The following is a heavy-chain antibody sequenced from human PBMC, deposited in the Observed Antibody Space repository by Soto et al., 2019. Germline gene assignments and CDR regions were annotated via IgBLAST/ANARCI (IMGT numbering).Heavy chain of an antibody. Sequence: ASVKVSCKASGYTFTSYSISWVRQAPGQGLEWMGWINAGNGNTKYSQKFQGRVTITRDTSASTAYMELSSLRSEDTAVYYCARAGWIQLPYGMDVWGQGTTVTVSS. D-gene: IGHD5-18*01. CDR1: GYTFTSYS. V-gene: IGHV1-3*01. J-gene: IGHJ6*02. CDR2: INAGNGNT. CDR3: ARAGWIQLPYGMDV.